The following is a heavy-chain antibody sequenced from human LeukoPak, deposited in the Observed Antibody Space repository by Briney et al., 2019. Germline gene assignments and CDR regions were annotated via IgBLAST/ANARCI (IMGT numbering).Heavy chain of an antibody. D-gene: IGHD6-13*01. CDR2: IYTSGST. CDR3: ARRKQQHGVADWFDP. Sequence: PSETLSLTCTVSGGSISSYYWSWIRQPAGKGLEWIGRIYTSGSTNYNPSLKSRVTMSVDTSKNQFSLKLSSVTAADTAVYYCARRKQQHGVADWFDPWGQGTLVTVSS. V-gene: IGHV4-4*07. CDR1: GGSISSYY. J-gene: IGHJ5*02.